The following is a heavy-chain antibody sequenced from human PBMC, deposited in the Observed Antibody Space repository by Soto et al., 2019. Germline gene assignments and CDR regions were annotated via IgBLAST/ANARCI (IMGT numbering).Heavy chain of an antibody. D-gene: IGHD3-16*01. V-gene: IGHV4-34*01. Sequence: PSQDLSVTSAVCAGSSSRSYWCRTRLPLGKVPEWFAAINHSGSTNYNPSLKSRFTISVDTSKNQVSLKLSSVTAADTAVYYCARGGLGGRNYYYGMDVWGQGTTVT. CDR2: INHSGST. CDR3: ARGGLGGRNYYYGMDV. CDR1: AGSSSRSY. J-gene: IGHJ6*02.